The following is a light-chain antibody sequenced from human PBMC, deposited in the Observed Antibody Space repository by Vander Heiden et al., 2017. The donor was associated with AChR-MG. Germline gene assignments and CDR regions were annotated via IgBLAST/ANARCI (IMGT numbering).Light chain of an antibody. CDR2: GNS. J-gene: IGLJ2*01. V-gene: IGLV1-40*01. CDR3: QSYDSSLSVV. CDR1: SSNIGAVYD. Sequence: QSVLTPPPSVSGPPGQRVTISCTGSSSNIGAVYDVPWYQQLPGTAPKLLIYGNSNRPSGVPDRFSGSKSGTSASLAITGLQAEDEADYYCQSYDSSLSVVFGGGTKLTVL.